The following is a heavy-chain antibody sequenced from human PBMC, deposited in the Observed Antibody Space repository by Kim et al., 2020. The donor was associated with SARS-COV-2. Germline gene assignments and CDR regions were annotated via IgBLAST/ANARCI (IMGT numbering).Heavy chain of an antibody. J-gene: IGHJ4*02. CDR2: IKSKTDGGTT. CDR1: GFTFSDAW. Sequence: GGSLRLSCAASGFTFSDAWMSWVRQAPGKGLEWVGRIKSKTDGGTTDYAAPVKGRFTISRDDSKNTLYLQMNSLKTEDTAMYYCTTGHYDFFTARDGVNYWGQGTLVTVSS. D-gene: IGHD3-9*01. CDR3: TTGHYDFFTARDGVNY. V-gene: IGHV3-15*01.